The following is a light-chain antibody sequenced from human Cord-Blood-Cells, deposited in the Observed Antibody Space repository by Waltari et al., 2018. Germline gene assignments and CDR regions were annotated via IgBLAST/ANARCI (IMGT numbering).Light chain of an antibody. CDR3: SSYTSSSTPVV. J-gene: IGLJ2*01. CDR2: DVS. V-gene: IGLV2-14*01. CDR1: SSDVGGYNY. Sequence: QSALTQPASVSGSPGQSITISCTGTSSDVGGYNYVSWYQQHPGKAPKLMIYDVSKGPSGVTNRFSGSKSGNTASLTISGLQAEDEADYYCSSYTSSSTPVVFGGGTKLTVL.